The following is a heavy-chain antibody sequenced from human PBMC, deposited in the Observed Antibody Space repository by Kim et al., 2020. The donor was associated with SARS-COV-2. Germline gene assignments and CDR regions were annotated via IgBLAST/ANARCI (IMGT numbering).Heavy chain of an antibody. Sequence: GESLKISCKGSGYSFTSYWISWVRQMPGKGLEWMGRIDPSDSYTNYSPSFQGHVTISADKSISTAYLQWSSLKASDTAMYYCARHVGSSWDGVASGLGEWGQGTLVTVSS. CDR1: GYSFTSYW. CDR3: ARHVGSSWDGVASGLGE. V-gene: IGHV5-10-1*01. CDR2: IDPSDSYT. J-gene: IGHJ4*02. D-gene: IGHD6-13*01.